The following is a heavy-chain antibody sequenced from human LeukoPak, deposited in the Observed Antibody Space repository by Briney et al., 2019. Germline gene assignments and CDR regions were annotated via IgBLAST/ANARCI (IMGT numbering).Heavy chain of an antibody. CDR3: ATGYPKRRPSDMLTVPLFDY. J-gene: IGHJ4*02. CDR2: ISGYNGNT. Sequence: ASVKVSCKTSGRTFSSYGFSWVRQAPGQGLEWMGWISGYNGNTKFEEKFQDRVTMTTDTSTNTAYMELRSLRSDDTATYYCATGYPKRRPSDMLTVPLFDYWGQGSLVIVSS. CDR1: GRTFSSYG. D-gene: IGHD3-9*01. V-gene: IGHV1-18*01.